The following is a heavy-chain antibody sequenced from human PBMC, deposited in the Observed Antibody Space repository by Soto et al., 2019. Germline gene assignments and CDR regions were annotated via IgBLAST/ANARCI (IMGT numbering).Heavy chain of an antibody. J-gene: IGHJ6*03. CDR3: TTGYIYLDYYYMDV. V-gene: IGHV3-15*07. CDR1: GFTFSNAW. Sequence: GGSLRLSCAASGFTFSNAWMNWVRQAPGKGLEWVGRIKSKTDGGTTDYAAPVKGRFTISRDDSKNTLYLQMNSLKTEDTAVYYCTTGYIYLDYYYMDVWGKGTTVTVSS. CDR2: IKSKTDGGTT. D-gene: IGHD1-20*01.